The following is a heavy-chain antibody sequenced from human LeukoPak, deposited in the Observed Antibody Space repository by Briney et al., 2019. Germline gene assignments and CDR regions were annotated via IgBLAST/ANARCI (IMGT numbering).Heavy chain of an antibody. Sequence: GGSLRLSCAASGFTFSSYSMNWVRQAPGKGLEWVSSISSSSSSYIYYADSVKGRFTISRDNAKTSLYLQMNSLRAEDTAVYYCARSGTVTTDLDDYWGQGTLVTVSS. V-gene: IGHV3-21*01. CDR1: GFTFSSYS. CDR2: ISSSSSSYI. CDR3: ARSGTVTTDLDDY. D-gene: IGHD4-17*01. J-gene: IGHJ4*02.